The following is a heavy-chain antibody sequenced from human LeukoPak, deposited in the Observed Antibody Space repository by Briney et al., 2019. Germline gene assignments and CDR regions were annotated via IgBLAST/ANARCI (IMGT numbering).Heavy chain of an antibody. CDR2: ISSSGGTI. CDR3: ARDLVSGAYTFDI. CDR1: GSTFSS. Sequence: GGSLRLSCAASGSTFSSFSTYDFNWVRQAPGKGLEWVSYISSSGGTIYYADSVKGRFTVSRDNAADSLYLQMNSLRAEDTAIYYCARDLVSGAYTFDIWGQGTVVTVSS. V-gene: IGHV3-48*03. J-gene: IGHJ3*02. D-gene: IGHD3-16*01.